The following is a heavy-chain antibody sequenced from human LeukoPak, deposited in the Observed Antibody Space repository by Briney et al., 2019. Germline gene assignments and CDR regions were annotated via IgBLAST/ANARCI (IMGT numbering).Heavy chain of an antibody. V-gene: IGHV3-30*18. CDR3: AKGARGDTVTSIVGLNWFDP. J-gene: IGHJ5*02. CDR2: ISYDGSHK. Sequence: GRSLRLSCAASGITFRSYGMHWGRQAPGKGLEWVAVISYDGSHKYYADSVKGQFSISRDNSKNTLYLQMNSLRADDTAVYYCAKGARGDTVTSIVGLNWFDPWGQGTLVTVSS. CDR1: GITFRSYG. D-gene: IGHD4-17*01.